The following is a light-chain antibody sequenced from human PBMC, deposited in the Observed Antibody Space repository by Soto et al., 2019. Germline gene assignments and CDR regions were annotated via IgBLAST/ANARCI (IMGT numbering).Light chain of an antibody. CDR1: SSKIGSNT. V-gene: IGLV1-44*01. CDR2: GNN. CDR3: ASWDDTLNVAV. Sequence: QLVLTQPPSASGTPGQRVTISCSGSSSKIGSNTVNWYQQLPGTAPKLLIYGNNERPSGVPDRFSGSKSGTSGSLAISGLQSEDEADYYCASWDDTLNVAVFGGGTQLTVL. J-gene: IGLJ7*01.